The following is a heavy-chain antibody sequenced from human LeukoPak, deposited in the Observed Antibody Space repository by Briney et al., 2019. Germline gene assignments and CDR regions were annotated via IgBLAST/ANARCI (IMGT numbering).Heavy chain of an antibody. D-gene: IGHD1-26*01. CDR3: ARGATRFGY. J-gene: IGHJ4*02. V-gene: IGHV4-59*01. Sequence: PSETLSLTCTVSGGSISSYYWSWIRQPPGKGLEWIGYIYYSGSTNYNPSLKSRVTISVDTSKNQFSLKLSSVTAADTAVYYCARGATRFGYWGQGTLVTVSS. CDR2: IYYSGST. CDR1: GGSISSYY.